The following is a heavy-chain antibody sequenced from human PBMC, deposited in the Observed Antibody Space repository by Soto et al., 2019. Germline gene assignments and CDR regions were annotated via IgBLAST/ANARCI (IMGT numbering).Heavy chain of an antibody. CDR2: IGRRSDI. CDR3: ARGETAWPLAYGLDV. V-gene: IGHV3-21*01. D-gene: IGHD2-21*02. CDR1: GFSFSTYS. Sequence: LRLSCEASGFSFSTYSMHWVRQAPGKGLEWVSSIGRRSDIYYADSVKGRFTISRDNAKNSVSLQMNSLRDEDTAVYYCARGETAWPLAYGLDVWGQGTTVTVSS. J-gene: IGHJ6*02.